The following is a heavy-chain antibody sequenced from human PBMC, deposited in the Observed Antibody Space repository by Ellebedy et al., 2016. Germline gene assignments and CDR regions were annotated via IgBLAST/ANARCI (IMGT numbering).Heavy chain of an antibody. CDR1: GFTFSSYA. Sequence: GGSLRLSCAASGFTFSSYALNWVRQAPGKGLEWVSAISGSGDTTYYADSVKGRFTISRDNSKNTLYLQMNSLRAEDTAVYYCARTAGRWLQFHLDYWGQGTLVTVSS. CDR2: ISGSGDTT. D-gene: IGHD5-24*01. J-gene: IGHJ4*02. CDR3: ARTAGRWLQFHLDY. V-gene: IGHV3-23*01.